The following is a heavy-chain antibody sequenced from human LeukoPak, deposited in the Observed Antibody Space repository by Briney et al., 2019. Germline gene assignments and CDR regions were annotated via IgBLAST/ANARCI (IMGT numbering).Heavy chain of an antibody. CDR2: INPSGGST. V-gene: IGHV1-46*01. D-gene: IGHD3-22*01. CDR3: ARDRDYDSSGYFNLPGDY. J-gene: IGHJ4*02. CDR1: GYTFTSYY. Sequence: ASVKVSCKASGYTFTSYYMHWVRQAPGQGLEWMGIINPSGGSTSYAQKFQGRVTMTRDMSTSTVYMELSSLRSEDTAVYYCARDRDYDSSGYFNLPGDYWGQGTLVTVSS.